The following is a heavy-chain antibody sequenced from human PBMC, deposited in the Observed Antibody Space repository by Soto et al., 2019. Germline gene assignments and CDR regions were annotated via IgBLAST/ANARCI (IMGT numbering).Heavy chain of an antibody. CDR1: GFTFSSYA. CDR3: ASSITYDSSGYYWDDAFDI. Sequence: QVQLLESGGGVVQPGRSLRLSCAASGFTFSSYAMHWVRQAPGKGLEWVAVISYDGSNKYYADSVKGRFTISRDNSKNTLYLQMNSLRAEDTAVYYCASSITYDSSGYYWDDAFDIWGQGTMVTVSS. J-gene: IGHJ3*02. V-gene: IGHV3-30-3*01. CDR2: ISYDGSNK. D-gene: IGHD3-22*01.